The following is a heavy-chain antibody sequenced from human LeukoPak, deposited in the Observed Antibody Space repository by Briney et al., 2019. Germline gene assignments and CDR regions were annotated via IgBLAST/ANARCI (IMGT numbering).Heavy chain of an antibody. CDR1: GYTFTSYG. CDR3: ARGDIVVVPAAANWFDP. D-gene: IGHD2-2*01. J-gene: IGHJ5*02. CDR2: ISAYNGNT. Sequence: GSVKVSCKASGYTFTSYGISWVRRAPGQGLEWMGWISAYNGNTNYAQKLQGRVTMTTDTSTSTAYMELRSLRSDDTAVYYCARGDIVVVPAAANWFDPWGQGTLVTVSS. V-gene: IGHV1-18*01.